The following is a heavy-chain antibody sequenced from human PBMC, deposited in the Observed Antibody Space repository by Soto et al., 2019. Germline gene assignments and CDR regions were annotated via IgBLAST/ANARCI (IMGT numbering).Heavy chain of an antibody. CDR3: ARSTALVRQYFDS. CDR2: ISPSGTT. D-gene: IGHD5-18*01. J-gene: IGHJ4*02. CDR1: GGSISSGDYS. V-gene: IGHV4-30-2*01. Sequence: QLQLQESGSGLVKPSRTLSLTCIVSGGSISSGDYSWNWIRQPPGKGLHWIGYISPSGTTYYNPYLKSRVTISLDRSKNHFSLPLSSVTAADTAVYYCARSTALVRQYFDSWGQGTLVTVSS.